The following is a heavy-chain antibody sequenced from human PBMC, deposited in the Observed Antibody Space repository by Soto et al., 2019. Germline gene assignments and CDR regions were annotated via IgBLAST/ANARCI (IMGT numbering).Heavy chain of an antibody. J-gene: IGHJ4*02. D-gene: IGHD6-25*01. CDR2: IYHSGST. CDR1: GGSIISSNW. V-gene: IGHV4-4*02. Sequence: PSETLSLTCAVSGGSIISSNWLILVRQPPGKGLEWIGEIYHSGSTNYNPSLKSRVTISVDKSKNQFSLKLSSVTAADTAVYYCARVGAASGGLWGQGTLVTVSS. CDR3: ARVGAASGGL.